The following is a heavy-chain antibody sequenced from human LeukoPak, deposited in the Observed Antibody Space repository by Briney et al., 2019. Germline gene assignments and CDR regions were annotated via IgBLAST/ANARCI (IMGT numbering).Heavy chain of an antibody. Sequence: PEGSLRLSCAASGFTFSNYAMNWVRQAPGKGLEWVSVISDSGDSTYYADSVKGRFTISRDNSKNTLYLQMNSLRAEDTAVYYCAKQLVSSGSYYNYWGQGTLVTVYS. CDR1: GFTFSNYA. V-gene: IGHV3-23*01. D-gene: IGHD3-22*01. CDR2: ISDSGDST. J-gene: IGHJ4*02. CDR3: AKQLVSSGSYYNY.